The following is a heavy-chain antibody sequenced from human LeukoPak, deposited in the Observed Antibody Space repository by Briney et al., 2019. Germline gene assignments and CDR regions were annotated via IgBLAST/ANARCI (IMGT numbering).Heavy chain of an antibody. CDR1: GYSFTSAW. V-gene: IGHV5-51*01. CDR2: IYLGVSAT. CDR3: GRHPFDY. Sequence: GESLKFSCKGSGYSFTSAWIGWLRQMPGEGVEWMGIIYLGVSATTYHTSFGGEITISADKSISTAFLQWSSLKAADTALYVCGRHPFDYWGQGTLVTVSS. J-gene: IGHJ4*02.